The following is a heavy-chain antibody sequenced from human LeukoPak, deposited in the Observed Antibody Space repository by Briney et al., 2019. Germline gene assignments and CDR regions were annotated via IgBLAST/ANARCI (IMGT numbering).Heavy chain of an antibody. D-gene: IGHD6-13*01. V-gene: IGHV4-39*01. CDR1: GGSISSSSYY. CDR2: IYYSGST. Sequence: SETLSLTCTVSGGSISSSSYYCGWIRQPPGKGLEWIGSIYYSGSTYYNPSLKSRVTISVDTSKNQFSLKLSSVTAADTAVYYCARKIAAAGTGNWFDPWGQGTLVTVSS. CDR3: ARKIAAAGTGNWFDP. J-gene: IGHJ5*02.